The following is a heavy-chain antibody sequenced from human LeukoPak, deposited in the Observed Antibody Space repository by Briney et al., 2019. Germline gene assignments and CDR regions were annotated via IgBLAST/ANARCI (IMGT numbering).Heavy chain of an antibody. V-gene: IGHV1-46*03. CDR2: INPSGGNT. D-gene: IGHD3-9*01. J-gene: IGHJ4*02. Sequence: GASVKLSCKASGYTFTSYYMHWVRQAPGQGLEWMGIINPSGGNTSYAQKFQGRVTMTRDTSTSTVYMELSSLRSEDTAVYYCALDILTGLLDYWGQGTLVTVSS. CDR3: ALDILTGLLDY. CDR1: GYTFTSYY.